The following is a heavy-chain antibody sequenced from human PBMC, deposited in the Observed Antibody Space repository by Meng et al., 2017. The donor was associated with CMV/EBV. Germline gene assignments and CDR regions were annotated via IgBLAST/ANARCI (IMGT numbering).Heavy chain of an antibody. J-gene: IGHJ4*02. Sequence: GESLKISCAASGFTFSSYCMNWVRQAPGKGLEWVSYISSSSSTIYYADSVKGRFTISRDNAKNSLYLQMNSLRAEDTAVYYCARAVAGTAGDSDYWGQGTLVTVSS. CDR1: GFTFSSYC. D-gene: IGHD6-19*01. CDR2: ISSSSSTI. V-gene: IGHV3-48*04. CDR3: ARAVAGTAGDSDY.